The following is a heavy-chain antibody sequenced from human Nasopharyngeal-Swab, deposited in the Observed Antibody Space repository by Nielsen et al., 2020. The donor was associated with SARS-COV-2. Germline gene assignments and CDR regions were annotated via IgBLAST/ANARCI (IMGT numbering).Heavy chain of an antibody. CDR2: ISGSGGST. Sequence: WIRQPPGKGLEWVSAISGSGGSTYYADSVKGRFTISRDNSKNTLYLQMNSLRAEDTAVYYCAKDIAMVRGVISFPYFDYWGQGTPVTVSS. J-gene: IGHJ4*02. V-gene: IGHV3-23*01. CDR3: AKDIAMVRGVISFPYFDY. D-gene: IGHD3-10*01.